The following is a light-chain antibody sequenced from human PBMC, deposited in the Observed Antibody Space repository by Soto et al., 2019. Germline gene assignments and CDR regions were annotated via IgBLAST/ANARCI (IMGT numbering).Light chain of an antibody. J-gene: IGKJ1*01. CDR1: QSISSW. V-gene: IGKV1-5*01. CDR2: DAS. Sequence: DIQMTQSPSTLSASVGDRVTITCRASQSISSWLAWYQQKPGKAPKLLIYDASSLESVVPSRFSGSGSGTEFTITISSLQPDEFATYCCQQYNSYLRTFGQGTKVDIK. CDR3: QQYNSYLRT.